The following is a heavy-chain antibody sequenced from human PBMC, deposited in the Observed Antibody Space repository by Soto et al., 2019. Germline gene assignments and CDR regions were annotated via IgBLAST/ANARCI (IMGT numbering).Heavy chain of an antibody. CDR2: ISYDGSNK. D-gene: IGHD4-4*01. J-gene: IGHJ6*03. CDR1: GFTFSSYG. CDR3: AKVSWDYSTDYYYMDV. V-gene: IGHV3-30*18. Sequence: GGSLRLSCAASGFTFSSYGMHWVRQAPGKGLEWVAVISYDGSNKYYADSVKGRFTISRDNSKNTLYLQMNSLRAEDTAVYYCAKVSWDYSTDYYYMDVWGKGTTVTVSS.